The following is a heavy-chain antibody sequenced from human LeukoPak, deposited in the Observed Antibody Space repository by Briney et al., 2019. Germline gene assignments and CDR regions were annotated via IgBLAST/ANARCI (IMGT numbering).Heavy chain of an antibody. J-gene: IGHJ4*02. CDR1: GFTFSSYW. CDR3: AADFYTSYHLGY. CDR2: IYKSGTI. V-gene: IGHV3-66*01. Sequence: GGSLRLSCAASGFTFSSYWMSWVRQAPGKGLEWVSIIYKSGTISYADSVKGRFIISRDGSTNTVSLLMTSLRVEDTAVYYCAADFYTSYHLGYWGQGTLVTVSS. D-gene: IGHD3-16*01.